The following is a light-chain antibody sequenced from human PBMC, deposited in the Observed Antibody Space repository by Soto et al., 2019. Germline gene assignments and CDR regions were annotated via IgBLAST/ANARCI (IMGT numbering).Light chain of an antibody. CDR3: QQYGSSPYT. V-gene: IGKV3-20*01. J-gene: IGKJ2*01. CDR1: QSVSSSY. CDR2: GAS. Sequence: EIVLTQSPGTLSLSPGERATLSCRASQSVSSSYLAWYQQKPGQAPRVLIYGASSRDTGIPDRFSGRGSGTDFTLTISRLEPEDFTLYYCQQYGSSPYTFGQGTKLKIK.